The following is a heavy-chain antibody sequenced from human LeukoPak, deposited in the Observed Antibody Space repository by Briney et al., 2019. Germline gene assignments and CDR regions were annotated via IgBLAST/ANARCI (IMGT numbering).Heavy chain of an antibody. V-gene: IGHV1-69*05. D-gene: IGHD2-8*02. CDR2: IIPIFGTA. Sequence: GASVKVSCKASGGTFSSYAISWVRQAPGQGLEWMGGIIPIFGTANYAQKFQGRVTITTDESTSTAYMELSSLRPEDTAVYYCARSRSVLVDAFDIWGQGTMVTVSS. J-gene: IGHJ3*02. CDR1: GGTFSSYA. CDR3: ARSRSVLVDAFDI.